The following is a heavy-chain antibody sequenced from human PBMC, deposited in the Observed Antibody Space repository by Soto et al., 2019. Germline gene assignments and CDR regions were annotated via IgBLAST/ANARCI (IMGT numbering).Heavy chain of an antibody. CDR3: ARGGTSGWLKGAYDV. D-gene: IGHD6-13*01. V-gene: IGHV1-69*01. CDR1: GGTLNKHA. Sequence: QVQLVQSGAEVKKPGSSVKVSCKASGGTLNKHAITWVRRAPGQGLEWLGGIIPMFGIPNYPQKFQGRVTITADDSTNTSHMELHSLTSDDTAVYYCARGGTSGWLKGAYDVGGQGTMVTVSS. J-gene: IGHJ3*01. CDR2: IIPMFGIP.